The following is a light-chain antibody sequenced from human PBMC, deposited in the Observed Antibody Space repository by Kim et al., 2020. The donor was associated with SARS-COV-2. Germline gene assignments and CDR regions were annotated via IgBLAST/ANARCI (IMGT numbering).Light chain of an antibody. CDR3: QQANSFPYT. CDR2: DAT. J-gene: IGKJ2*01. V-gene: IGKV1-12*01. Sequence: DIQMTQSPSSVSASVGDRVTITCRASQDISSWLAWYQQKPGKAPKLLIYDATNLQSGVPSRFSGSGSGTDFTLTISSLQPEDFATYYCQQANSFPYTFSQGTKLEI. CDR1: QDISSW.